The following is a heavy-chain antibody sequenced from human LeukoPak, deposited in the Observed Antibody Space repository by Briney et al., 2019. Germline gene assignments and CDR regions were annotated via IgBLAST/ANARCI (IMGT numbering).Heavy chain of an antibody. J-gene: IGHJ4*02. D-gene: IGHD3-22*01. Sequence: GGSLRLSCAASGFALSSHWMTWVRQVPGKGLEWVAVISYDEIYTYYGDSVKGRFTISRDNSKNMLYLQMNSLRIEDTAVYYCAKDSSSSWYYFDHWGQGTLVTVSS. CDR3: AKDSSSSWYYFDH. V-gene: IGHV3-30*18. CDR2: ISYDEIYT. CDR1: GFALSSHW.